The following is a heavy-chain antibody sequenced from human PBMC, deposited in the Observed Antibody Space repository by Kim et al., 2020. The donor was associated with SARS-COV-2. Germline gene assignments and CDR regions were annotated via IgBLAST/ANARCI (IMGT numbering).Heavy chain of an antibody. CDR3: ARGLDGSSWYSPFDN. CDR1: GFTFSGYY. V-gene: IGHV3-11*01. J-gene: IGHJ4*02. D-gene: IGHD6-13*01. Sequence: GGSLRLSCAASGFTFSGYYMSWIRQAPGKGLEWVSYISSSGSTIYYADSVKGRFTISRDNAKNSLYLQMNSLRAEDTAVYYCARGLDGSSWYSPFDNWGQGTLVTVSS. CDR2: ISSSGSTI.